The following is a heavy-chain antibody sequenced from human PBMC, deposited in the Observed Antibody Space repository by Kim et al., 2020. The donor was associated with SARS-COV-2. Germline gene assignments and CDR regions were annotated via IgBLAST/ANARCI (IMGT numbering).Heavy chain of an antibody. Sequence: ASVKVSCKASGYIFINYAMYWVRQAPGQSPEWMGWINPENGDTKYSQKFPGRVTITRDTAATTAYMELSSLTSEDTAVYFCARGSISHWPLDYWGQGTLVTVSS. V-gene: IGHV1-3*01. J-gene: IGHJ4*02. D-gene: IGHD1-1*01. CDR1: GYIFINYA. CDR3: ARGSISHWPLDY. CDR2: INPENGDT.